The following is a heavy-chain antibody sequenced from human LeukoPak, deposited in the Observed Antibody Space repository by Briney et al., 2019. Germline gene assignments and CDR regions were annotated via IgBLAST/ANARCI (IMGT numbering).Heavy chain of an antibody. D-gene: IGHD4-11*01. CDR3: ARDLFPSTTAYFDY. CDR2: ISSSSRYI. Sequence: GGSLRLSCADSGFTFSSYSMNWVRQAPGKGLEWVSSISSSSRYIYYADSVKGRFTISRDDAKNSLYLQMNSLRAEDTAVYYCARDLFPSTTAYFDYWGQGTLVTVSS. CDR1: GFTFSSYS. J-gene: IGHJ4*02. V-gene: IGHV3-21*01.